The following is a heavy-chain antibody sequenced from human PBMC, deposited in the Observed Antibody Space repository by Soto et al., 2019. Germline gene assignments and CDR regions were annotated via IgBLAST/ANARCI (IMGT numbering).Heavy chain of an antibody. CDR1: GLTFSSYA. CDR2: ISGSGYST. D-gene: IGHD3-16*01. Sequence: EVQLLESGGGLVQPGGSLRLSCAASGLTFSSYAMTWVRQAPGKGLEWVSAISGSGYSTDYADSVKGRFTISRDNSKNTLYPQMNNLRVEDTAVYYCAKDMLTAAASDAFDIWGQGTMVTVSS. V-gene: IGHV3-23*01. CDR3: AKDMLTAAASDAFDI. J-gene: IGHJ3*02.